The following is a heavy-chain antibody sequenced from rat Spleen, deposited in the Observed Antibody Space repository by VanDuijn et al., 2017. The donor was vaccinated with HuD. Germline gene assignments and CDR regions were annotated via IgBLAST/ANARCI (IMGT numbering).Heavy chain of an antibody. V-gene: IGHV5-7*01. J-gene: IGHJ4*01. CDR3: AREAGLPFHYFDY. Sequence: EVQLVESGGGLVQPGRSMKLSCAASGFTFSNYDMAWVRQAPKKGLEWVATISYDGSSTNYRDSVKGRFTNSRDNAKSTLYLQMDSLRSEDTATYFCAREAGLPFHYFDYWGQGASVTVSS. CDR2: ISYDGSST. CDR1: GFTFSNYD. D-gene: IGHD1-4*01.